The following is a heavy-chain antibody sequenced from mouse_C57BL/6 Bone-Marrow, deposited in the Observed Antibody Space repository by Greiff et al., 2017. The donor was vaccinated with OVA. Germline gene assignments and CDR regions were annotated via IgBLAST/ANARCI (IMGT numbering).Heavy chain of an antibody. Sequence: EVKLMESGPGLVKPSQSLSLTCSVTGYSITSGYYWNWIRQFPGNKLEWMGYISYDGSNNYNPSLKNRISITRDTSKNQFFLKLNSVTTEDTATYYCAREDNWDWFAYWGQGTLVTVSA. CDR3: AREDNWDWFAY. CDR1: GYSITSGYY. CDR2: ISYDGSN. V-gene: IGHV3-6*01. J-gene: IGHJ3*01. D-gene: IGHD4-1*02.